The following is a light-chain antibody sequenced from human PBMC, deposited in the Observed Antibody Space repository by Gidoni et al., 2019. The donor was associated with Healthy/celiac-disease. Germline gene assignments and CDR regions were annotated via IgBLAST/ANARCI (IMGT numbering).Light chain of an antibody. CDR1: QGISSY. Sequence: DIQLTQSPSFLSASVGDRVTITCRASQGISSYLAWYQQKPGKAPKRLIYAASTLQSGVPSRFSGSGSGTEFTLTISSLQPEDFATYYCQQSNSYPLTFGGGTKVEIK. CDR2: AAS. J-gene: IGKJ4*01. V-gene: IGKV1-9*01. CDR3: QQSNSYPLT.